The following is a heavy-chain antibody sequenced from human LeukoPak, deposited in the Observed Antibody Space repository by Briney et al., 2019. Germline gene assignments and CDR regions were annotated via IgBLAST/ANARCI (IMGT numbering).Heavy chain of an antibody. Sequence: GAPVKVSCKASGYTFTSYAMHWVRQAPGQRLEWMGWINAGNGNTKYSQKFQGRVTITRDTSASTAYMELSSLRSEDTAVYYCARGRLTDYYDSSGPWGQGTLVTVSS. CDR3: ARGRLTDYYDSSGP. CDR1: GYTFTSYA. J-gene: IGHJ5*02. CDR2: INAGNGNT. V-gene: IGHV1-3*01. D-gene: IGHD3-22*01.